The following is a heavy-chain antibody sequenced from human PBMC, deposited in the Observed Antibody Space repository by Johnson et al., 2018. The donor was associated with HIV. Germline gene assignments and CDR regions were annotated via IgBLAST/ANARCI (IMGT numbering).Heavy chain of an antibody. Sequence: VQLVESGGGLIQPGGSLRLSCAASGFTVSSNYMSWVRQAPGKGLEWVSVLSSGASTYSADSVKGRFIISRANSKNTLYLQMHSLRAGDPAVYYCARGYYYDSSGYPDAFDIWGQGTMVTVSS. CDR3: ARGYYYDSSGYPDAFDI. D-gene: IGHD3-22*01. V-gene: IGHV3-53*01. CDR1: GFTVSSNY. CDR2: LSSGAST. J-gene: IGHJ3*02.